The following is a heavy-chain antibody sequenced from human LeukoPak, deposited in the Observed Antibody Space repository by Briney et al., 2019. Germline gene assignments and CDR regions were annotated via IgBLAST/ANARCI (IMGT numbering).Heavy chain of an antibody. CDR3: AKWGWEGDLMGYGSGEVDY. CDR1: GFTFSSYG. CDR2: IWYDGSNK. V-gene: IGHV3-33*06. D-gene: IGHD3-10*01. J-gene: IGHJ4*02. Sequence: GGSLRLSCAASGFTFSSYGMHWVRQAPGKGLGWVAVIWYDGSNKYYADSVKGRFTISRDNSKNTLYLQMSSLRAEDTAVYYCAKWGWEGDLMGYGSGEVDYWGQGTPVTVSS.